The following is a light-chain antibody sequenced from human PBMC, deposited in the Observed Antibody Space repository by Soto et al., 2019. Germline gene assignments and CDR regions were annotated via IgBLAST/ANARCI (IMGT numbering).Light chain of an antibody. CDR2: DNS. CDR3: QVWDTMTDHPV. Sequence: VLTQPPSVSVAPGQTATITCGGNNIATKRVHWYQQRPGQAPVLVVYDNSDRPSGFPERFSGSNSGSTATLTVSRVEAGDEADYYCQVWDTMTDHPVFGGGTQLTVL. V-gene: IGLV3-21*02. CDR1: NIATKR. J-gene: IGLJ7*01.